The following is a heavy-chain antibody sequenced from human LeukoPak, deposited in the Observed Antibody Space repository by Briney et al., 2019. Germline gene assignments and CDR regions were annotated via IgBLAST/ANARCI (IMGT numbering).Heavy chain of an antibody. Sequence: ASVKVSCKASGGTFSRYAISWVRQAPGQGLEWMGGIIPIFGTANYAQKFQGRVTITADESTSTAYMELSSLRSEDTAVYYCASGFRHDFWSGYYNWGQGTLVTVSS. CDR3: ASGFRHDFWSGYYN. CDR1: GGTFSRYA. V-gene: IGHV1-69*13. J-gene: IGHJ4*02. D-gene: IGHD3-3*01. CDR2: IIPIFGTA.